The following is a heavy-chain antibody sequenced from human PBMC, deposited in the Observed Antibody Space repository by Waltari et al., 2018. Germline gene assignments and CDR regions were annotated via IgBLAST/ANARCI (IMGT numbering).Heavy chain of an antibody. Sequence: QVQLQESGPGLVKPSETLSLTCTVSGDSINSYHWSWIRQPPGKGLEWIGYISYSGSTSYNPSLKSRLTISVDTSKNQFSLKLTSVTAADTAVYYCARDRPGSGSYSGAFDIWGQGTMVTVSS. CDR1: GDSINSYH. CDR2: ISYSGST. D-gene: IGHD3-10*01. V-gene: IGHV4-59*01. J-gene: IGHJ3*02. CDR3: ARDRPGSGSYSGAFDI.